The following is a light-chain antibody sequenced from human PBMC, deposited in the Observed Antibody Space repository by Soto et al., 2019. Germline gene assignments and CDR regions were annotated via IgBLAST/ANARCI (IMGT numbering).Light chain of an antibody. CDR3: QHYGNSPT. CDR2: GAS. V-gene: IGKV3-20*01. CDR1: QSVSSGY. Sequence: EIVLTQSPGTLSLSPGDGATLSCRASQSVSSGYLAWYQQKPGQAPRLLIYGASRRAGGIPDRFSGSGSGTDFTLSISRLEPEDFAVYWGQHYGNSPTFGQGTRVQIK. J-gene: IGKJ1*01.